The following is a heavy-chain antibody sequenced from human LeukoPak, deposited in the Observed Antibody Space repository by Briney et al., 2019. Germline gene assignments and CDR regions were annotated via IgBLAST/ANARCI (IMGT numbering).Heavy chain of an antibody. J-gene: IGHJ4*02. CDR1: GGSISSGDYY. V-gene: IGHV4-30-4*01. CDR3: ARLQYYYDSNGYYSLYYFDY. Sequence: SQTLSLTCTVSGGSISSGDYYWSWIRQPPGKGLEWIGYIYYSGSTYYNPSLRSRLTISLDTSKNQFSLTLSSVTAADTAVYYCARLQYYYDSNGYYSLYYFDYWGQGTVVTVSS. D-gene: IGHD3-22*01. CDR2: IYYSGST.